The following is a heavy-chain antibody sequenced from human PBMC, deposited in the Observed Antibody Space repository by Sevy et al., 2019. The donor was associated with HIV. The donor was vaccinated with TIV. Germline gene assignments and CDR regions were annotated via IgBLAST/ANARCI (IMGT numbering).Heavy chain of an antibody. Sequence: ASVKVSCKASGYTFTSYGISWVRQAPGQGLEWMGWISAYNGNTNYAQKLQGRVTMTTDTSTRTAFMEVRSLRSDDTAVYYCARAALNYDFWSGYYPFDYWGQGTLVTVSS. CDR3: ARAALNYDFWSGYYPFDY. D-gene: IGHD3-3*01. CDR2: ISAYNGNT. V-gene: IGHV1-18*01. J-gene: IGHJ4*02. CDR1: GYTFTSYG.